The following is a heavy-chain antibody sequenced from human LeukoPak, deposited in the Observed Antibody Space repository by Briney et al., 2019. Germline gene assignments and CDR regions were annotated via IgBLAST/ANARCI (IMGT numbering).Heavy chain of an antibody. CDR2: INSYGSGI. CDR3: ASGLVGGTNY. Sequence: PGGSLRLSCAASGFTFSSYWMHWVRQAPGKGLVLISNINSYGSGITYADSVKGRFTISRDNAKNTLYLQVNILRVEDTAVYYCASGLVGGTNYWGQGTLVTVSS. V-gene: IGHV3-74*01. CDR1: GFTFSSYW. J-gene: IGHJ4*02. D-gene: IGHD1-26*01.